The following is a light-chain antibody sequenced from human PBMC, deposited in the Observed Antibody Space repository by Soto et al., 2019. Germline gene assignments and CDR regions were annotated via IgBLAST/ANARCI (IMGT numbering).Light chain of an antibody. CDR3: CSYAGTDTHVV. V-gene: IGLV2-11*01. CDR2: DVT. Sequence: QSALTQPRSVSGSPGRSVTISCTGTSSDVGGYDYVSWYQHRPGKAPRVMIYDVTKRPSGVPDRFSGSKSGNTASLTISGLQAEDEAEYYCCSYAGTDTHVVLGGGTQLTVL. J-gene: IGLJ2*01. CDR1: SSDVGGYDY.